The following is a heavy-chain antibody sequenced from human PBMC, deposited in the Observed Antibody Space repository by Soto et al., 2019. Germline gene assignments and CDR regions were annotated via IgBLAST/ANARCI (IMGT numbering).Heavy chain of an antibody. D-gene: IGHD2-15*01. J-gene: IGHJ6*02. V-gene: IGHV4-39*01. CDR2: MFHSGLT. CDR3: APLSVSLSGPYGIHV. CDR1: GYSVTSSDYY. Sequence: SETLSLTCSVSGYSVTSSDYYWAWIRQPPGKGLEWIGSMFHSGLTYYNPSLKSRVTLSVDTSKNQFSVRLNSVTAADTAVYYCAPLSVSLSGPYGIHVWGQGTTVTVSS.